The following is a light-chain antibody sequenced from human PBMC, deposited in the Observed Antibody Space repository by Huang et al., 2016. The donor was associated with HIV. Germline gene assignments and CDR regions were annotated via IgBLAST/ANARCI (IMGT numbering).Light chain of an antibody. CDR2: GAS. Sequence: IVMTQSPATLSVSPGERATLSCRASQSVSSNLAWYQQKPGQAPRLLIYGASTRATGSPARFSGRGSGTEFTLTISSLQSEDFAVYYCQQYNNWPTFGPGTKVDIK. J-gene: IGKJ3*01. CDR1: QSVSSN. V-gene: IGKV3-15*01. CDR3: QQYNNWPT.